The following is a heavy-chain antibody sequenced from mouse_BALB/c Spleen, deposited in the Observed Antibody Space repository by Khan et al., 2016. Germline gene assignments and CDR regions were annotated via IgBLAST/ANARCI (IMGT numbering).Heavy chain of an antibody. J-gene: IGHJ3*01. Sequence: EVQLQESGPSLVKPSQTLSLTCSVTGDSITSGYWNWIRKFPGNKVEYMGYIKYSGNTFYNPSLERRISITRDTSKNQYYLQLNSVTSEDTATYYCVRWEAARSSFTYWGQGTLVTVSA. CDR1: GDSITSGY. CDR3: VRWEAARSSFTY. D-gene: IGHD3-1*01. CDR2: IKYSGNT. V-gene: IGHV3-8*02.